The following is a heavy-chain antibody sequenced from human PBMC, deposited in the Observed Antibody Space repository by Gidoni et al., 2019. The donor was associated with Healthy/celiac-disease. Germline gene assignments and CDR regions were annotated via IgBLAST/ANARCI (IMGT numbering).Heavy chain of an antibody. CDR1: GFTFSSYG. D-gene: IGHD3-22*01. CDR3: ARGMLYYYDSSGSVLDY. CDR2: IWYDGSNK. Sequence: QVQLVESGGGVVQPGRSLRLSCAASGFTFSSYGMHWVRQAPGKGLEWVAVIWYDGSNKYYADSVKGRFTISRDNSKNTLYLQMNSLRAEDTAVYYCARGMLYYYDSSGSVLDYWGQGTLVTVSS. J-gene: IGHJ4*02. V-gene: IGHV3-33*01.